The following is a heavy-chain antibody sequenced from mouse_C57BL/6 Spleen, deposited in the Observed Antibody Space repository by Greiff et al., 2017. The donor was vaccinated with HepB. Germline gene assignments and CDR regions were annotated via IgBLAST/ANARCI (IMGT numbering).Heavy chain of an antibody. CDR3: AREGYDYDLYYFDY. CDR1: GFTFSSYA. V-gene: IGHV5-4*01. CDR2: ISDGGSYT. D-gene: IGHD2-4*01. Sequence: EVKLVESGGGLVKPGGSLKLSCAASGFTFSSYAMSWVRQTPEKRLEWVATISDGGSYTYYPDNVKGRFTISRDNAKNNLYLQMSHLKSEDTAMYYCAREGYDYDLYYFDYWGQGTTLTVSS. J-gene: IGHJ2*01.